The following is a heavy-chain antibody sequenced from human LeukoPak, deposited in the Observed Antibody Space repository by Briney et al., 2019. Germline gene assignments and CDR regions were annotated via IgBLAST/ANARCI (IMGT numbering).Heavy chain of an antibody. CDR1: GDSVSGNSVA. D-gene: IGHD5-24*01. Sequence: SQTLSLSCAISGDSVSGNSVAWNWIRQSPSRGPEWLGRAYSRSKGNKDYAISVKSRININTDTSRNQFSLQLNSVTPEDTAVYYCARGINSAFDIWGQGTMVTVS. CDR2: AYSRSKGNK. CDR3: ARGINSAFDI. V-gene: IGHV6-1*01. J-gene: IGHJ3*02.